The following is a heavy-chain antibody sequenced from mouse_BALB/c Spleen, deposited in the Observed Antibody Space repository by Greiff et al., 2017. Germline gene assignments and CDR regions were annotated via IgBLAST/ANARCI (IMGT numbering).Heavy chain of an antibody. CDR3: ARSARTFYYAMDY. CDR2: IYPGSGNT. V-gene: IGHV1-63*01. J-gene: IGHJ4*01. Sequence: QVQLQQSGAELVRPGTSVKISCKASGYAFTNYWLGWVKQRPGHGLEWIGDIYPGSGNTYYNEKFKGKATLTADKSSSTAYMQLSSLTSEDSAVYFCARSARTFYYAMDYWGQGTSGTVSS. CDR1: GYAFTNYW.